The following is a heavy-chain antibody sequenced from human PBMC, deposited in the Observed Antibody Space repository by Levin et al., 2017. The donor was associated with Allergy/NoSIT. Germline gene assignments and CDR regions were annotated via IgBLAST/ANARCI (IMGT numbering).Heavy chain of an antibody. CDR2: IYHTGNT. D-gene: IGHD2-15*01. V-gene: IGHV4-38-2*01. CDR3: ARARVVAEAPHYFDH. CDR1: GYSITNDNF. Sequence: ESLKISCAVSGYSITNDNFWGWVRQPPGKGLEWIGSIYHTGNTFYNPSLKSRGLISVDTSKNQFSLRMSSVTAADTAMYYCARARVVAEAPHYFDHWGQGTLATVSS. J-gene: IGHJ4*02.